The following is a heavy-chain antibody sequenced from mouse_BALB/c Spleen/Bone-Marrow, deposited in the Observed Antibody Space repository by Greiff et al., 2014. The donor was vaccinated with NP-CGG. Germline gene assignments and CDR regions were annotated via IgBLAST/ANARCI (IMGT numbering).Heavy chain of an antibody. Sequence: VQLQQPGPELVKPGASVKMSCKASGYTFTSYIIHWVKQKPGQGLEWIGYINPYNDGTKYNEKFKGKATLSSDKSSSTAYMELSGLTSADSAVYYCAGPAWFAYWGQGTLVTVS. J-gene: IGHJ3*01. CDR1: GYTFTSYI. CDR3: AGPAWFAY. CDR2: INPYNDGT. V-gene: IGHV1-14*01.